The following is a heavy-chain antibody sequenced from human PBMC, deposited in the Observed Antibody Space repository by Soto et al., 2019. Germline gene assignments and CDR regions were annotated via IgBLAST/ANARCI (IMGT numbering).Heavy chain of an antibody. Sequence: GGSLRLSCAASGFTFISYGMHWVRQAPGKGLEWVAVISYDGSNKYYADSVKGRFTISRDNSKNTLYLQMNSLRAEDTAVYYCAKDFRRGSTMVRGPSALWGQGTLVTVSS. D-gene: IGHD3-10*01. CDR1: GFTFISYG. CDR3: AKDFRRGSTMVRGPSAL. V-gene: IGHV3-30*18. CDR2: ISYDGSNK. J-gene: IGHJ4*02.